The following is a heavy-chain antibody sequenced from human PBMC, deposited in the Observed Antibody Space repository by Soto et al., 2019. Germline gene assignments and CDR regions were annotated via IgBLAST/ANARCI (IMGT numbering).Heavy chain of an antibody. J-gene: IGHJ4*03. CDR1: GDSIRGGGHY. V-gene: IGHV4-31*03. CDR2: VYHSGST. D-gene: IGHD7-27*01. Sequence: TLSLTCSVSGDSIRGGGHYWNWIRQFPGKGLEWIGYVYHSGSTHYNQSLRGRLTISIDTSKNQFSLRLISVTAADTALYYCARDTGLAPTVWGYWGHGTQVTVSS. CDR3: ARDTGLAPTVWGY.